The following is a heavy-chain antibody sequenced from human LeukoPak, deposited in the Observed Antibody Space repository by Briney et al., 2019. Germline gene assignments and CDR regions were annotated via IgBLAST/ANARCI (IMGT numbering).Heavy chain of an antibody. D-gene: IGHD3-10*02. Sequence: PGGSLRLSCAASGFTFSDTWMHWVRQAPGEGLVWVSRIRSDGSATRYAESVKGRFTISRDNAKNTLYLQMNSLRAEDTAVYYCAELGITMIGGVWGKGTTVTISS. CDR3: AELGITMIGGV. CDR2: IRSDGSAT. J-gene: IGHJ6*04. CDR1: GFTFSDTW. V-gene: IGHV3-74*01.